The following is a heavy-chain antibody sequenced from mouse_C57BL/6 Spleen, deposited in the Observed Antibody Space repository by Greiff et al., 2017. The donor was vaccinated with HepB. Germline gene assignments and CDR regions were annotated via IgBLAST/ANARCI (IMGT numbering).Heavy chain of an antibody. V-gene: IGHV5-17*01. Sequence: EVKVEESGGGLVKPGGSLKLSCAASGFTFSDYGMHWVRQAPEKGLEWVAYISSGSGTIYYADTVKGRFTISRDNAKNTLFLQMTSLRSEDTAMYYCARMGIITTIDYWGQGTTLTVSS. J-gene: IGHJ2*01. D-gene: IGHD1-1*01. CDR1: GFTFSDYG. CDR3: ARMGIITTIDY. CDR2: ISSGSGTI.